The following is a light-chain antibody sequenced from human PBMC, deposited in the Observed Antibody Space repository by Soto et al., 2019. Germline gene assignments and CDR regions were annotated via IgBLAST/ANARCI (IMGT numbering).Light chain of an antibody. CDR3: NSYTSSSPWV. J-gene: IGLJ3*02. Sequence: QSALTQPASVSGSPGQSITISCTGTSSDVGGYNYVSWYQQHPVKAPKLMIYEVSNRPSGVSNRFSGSKSGNTASLTISGLQAEDEADYYCNSYTSSSPWVFGGGTKLTVL. CDR1: SSDVGGYNY. V-gene: IGLV2-14*01. CDR2: EVS.